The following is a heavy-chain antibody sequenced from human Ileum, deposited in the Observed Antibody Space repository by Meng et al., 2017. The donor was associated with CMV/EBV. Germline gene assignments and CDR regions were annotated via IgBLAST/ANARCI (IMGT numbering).Heavy chain of an antibody. J-gene: IGHJ5*02. D-gene: IGHD3-3*01. CDR3: ARYYDFWSGLNWFDP. V-gene: IGHV1-69*02. CDR2: IIPILGIA. Sequence: TGGTLGSYHSRWVRQAPGQGLEWMGRIIPILGIANYAQKFQGRVTITADKSTSTAYMELSSLRSEDTAVYYCARYYDFWSGLNWFDPWGQGTLVTVSS. CDR1: GGTLGSYH.